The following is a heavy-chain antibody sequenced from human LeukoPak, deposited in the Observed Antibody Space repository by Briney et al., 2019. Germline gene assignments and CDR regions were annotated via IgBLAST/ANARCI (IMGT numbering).Heavy chain of an antibody. Sequence: ASVKVSFKASGYTFTSSDINWVRQAPGQGLEWVGWTNPNSGKTGYARKFQGRVTMTKNTSISTAYMEVSSLGYDDTAIYYCARGRPGLASAGTYDFWGQGTLITVSS. CDR3: ARGRPGLASAGTYDF. V-gene: IGHV1-8*01. CDR2: TNPNSGKT. J-gene: IGHJ4*02. D-gene: IGHD6-13*01. CDR1: GYTFTSSD.